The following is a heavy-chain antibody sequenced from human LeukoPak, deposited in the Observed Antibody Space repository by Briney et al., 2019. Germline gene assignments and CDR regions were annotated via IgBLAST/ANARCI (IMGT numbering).Heavy chain of an antibody. CDR2: IYYSGST. V-gene: IGHV4-59*01. D-gene: IGHD3-10*01. Sequence: SETLSLTCTVSGGSISSYYWSWIRQPPGKGLEWIGYIYYSGSTNYNPSLKSRVTISVDTSKNQFSLKLNSVTAADTAVYYCARDRVDTGAFDIWGQGTMVTVSS. CDR3: ARDRVDTGAFDI. CDR1: GGSISSYY. J-gene: IGHJ3*02.